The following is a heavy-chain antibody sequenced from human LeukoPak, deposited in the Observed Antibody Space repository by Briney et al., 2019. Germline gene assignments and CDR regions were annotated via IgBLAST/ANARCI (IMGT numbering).Heavy chain of an antibody. CDR2: IIPIFGTA. Sequence: SVKLSCKASGGTFSSYAISWVRQAPGQGLEWMGRIIPIFGTANYAQKFQGRVTITTDESTSTAYMELSSLRSEDTAVYYCARDPGDGYNSGSWFDHCGQGTLVTVSS. CDR3: ARDPGDGYNSGSWFDH. J-gene: IGHJ5*02. CDR1: GGTFSSYA. V-gene: IGHV1-69*05. D-gene: IGHD5-24*01.